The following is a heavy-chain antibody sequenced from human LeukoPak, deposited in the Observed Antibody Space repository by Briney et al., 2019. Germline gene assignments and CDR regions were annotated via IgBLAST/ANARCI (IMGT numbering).Heavy chain of an antibody. D-gene: IGHD3-16*01. CDR1: GGSISSSSYY. J-gene: IGHJ4*02. Sequence: PSETLSLTCTVSGGSISSSSYYWGWIRQPPGKGLEWIGSIYYSGSTYYNPSLKGRVTISVDTSKNQFSLKLSSVTAADTAVYYCARGLVYDYVVGDWGQGTLVTVSS. CDR2: IYYSGST. V-gene: IGHV4-39*07. CDR3: ARGLVYDYVVGD.